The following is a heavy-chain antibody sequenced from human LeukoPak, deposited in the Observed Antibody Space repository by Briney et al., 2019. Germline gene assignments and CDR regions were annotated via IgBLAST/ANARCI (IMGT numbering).Heavy chain of an antibody. J-gene: IGHJ4*02. D-gene: IGHD3-22*01. CDR1: GGSFSGYY. Sequence: SETLSLTCAVYGGSFSGYYWSWIRQPQGKGLEWIGEINHRGSTNYNPSLKSRVTISVDTSKNQFSLELNSVTAADTAVYYCATRGGNYYDSSGYFDYWARGTLVTVSS. CDR3: ATRGGNYYDSSGYFDY. CDR2: INHRGST. V-gene: IGHV4-34*01.